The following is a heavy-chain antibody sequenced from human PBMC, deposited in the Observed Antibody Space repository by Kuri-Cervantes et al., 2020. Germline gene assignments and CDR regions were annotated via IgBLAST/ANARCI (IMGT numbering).Heavy chain of an antibody. D-gene: IGHD2-15*01. Sequence: SETLSLTCAVYGGSFSGYYWTWIRQPPGKGLEWIGEINQSGSTNYKPSLKSRVAMSVDKSKNQFSLKLSSVTAADTAVYYCARVNLSRYCSGGTCYSVFYMDVWGKGTTVTVSS. V-gene: IGHV4-34*10. J-gene: IGHJ6*03. CDR3: ARVNLSRYCSGGTCYSVFYMDV. CDR2: INQSGST. CDR1: GGSFSGYY.